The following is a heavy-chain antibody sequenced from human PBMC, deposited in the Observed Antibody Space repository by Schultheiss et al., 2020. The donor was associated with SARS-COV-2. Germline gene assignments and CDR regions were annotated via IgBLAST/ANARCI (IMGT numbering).Heavy chain of an antibody. J-gene: IGHJ4*02. V-gene: IGHV3-66*02. CDR2: IYSGGST. D-gene: IGHD1-26*01. Sequence: GGSLRLSCAASGFTVSSNYMSWVRQAPGKGLEWVSVIYSGGSTYYADSVKGRFTISRDNSKNTLYLQMNSLRAEDTAVYYCAKDRWELLGNFDYWGQGTLVTVSS. CDR1: GFTVSSNY. CDR3: AKDRWELLGNFDY.